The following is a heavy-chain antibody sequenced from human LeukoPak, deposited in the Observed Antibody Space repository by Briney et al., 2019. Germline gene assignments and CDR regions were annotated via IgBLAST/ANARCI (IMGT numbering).Heavy chain of an antibody. Sequence: ASVKVSCKASGYTFTSYAMHWVRQAPGQRLEWIGWINAGNGNTKYSQNFQGRVTITRDTSASTAYMELSSLTSEDTAVFYCARGGERVFFDYWGQGTLVTVSS. CDR3: ARGGERVFFDY. V-gene: IGHV1-3*01. CDR2: INAGNGNT. D-gene: IGHD3-16*01. J-gene: IGHJ4*02. CDR1: GYTFTSYA.